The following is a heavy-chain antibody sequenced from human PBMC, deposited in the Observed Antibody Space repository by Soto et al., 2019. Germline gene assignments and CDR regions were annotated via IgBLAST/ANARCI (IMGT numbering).Heavy chain of an antibody. V-gene: IGHV4-39*01. CDR2: IYYSGST. J-gene: IGHJ4*02. CDR1: GGSISSSSYY. Sequence: PSETLSLTCTVSGGSISSSSYYWGWIRQPPGKGLEWIGSIYYSGSTYYNPSLKSRVTISVDTSKNQFSLKLSSVTAADTAVYYCASCGYSGDYWGQGTLVTVSS. CDR3: ASCGYSGDY. D-gene: IGHD3-22*01.